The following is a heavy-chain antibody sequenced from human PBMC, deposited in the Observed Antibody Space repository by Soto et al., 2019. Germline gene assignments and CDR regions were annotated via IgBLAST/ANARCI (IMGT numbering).Heavy chain of an antibody. Sequence: EVQLLESGGGLVQPGGSLRLSCVGSGFTFRSHALTWVRQSPGQGLEWVAGISGTGGTTYYGDSMRGRFTISRDNSKETLNLQMDSLRPEDTAIYFCARAPTERYFDWYFDHWGQGSLVIVTS. CDR2: ISGTGGTT. CDR1: GFTFRSHA. D-gene: IGHD3-9*01. V-gene: IGHV3-23*01. J-gene: IGHJ4*02. CDR3: ARAPTERYFDWYFDH.